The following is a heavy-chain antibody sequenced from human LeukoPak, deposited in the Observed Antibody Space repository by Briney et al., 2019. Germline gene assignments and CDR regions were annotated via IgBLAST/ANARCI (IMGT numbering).Heavy chain of an antibody. Sequence: GASVKVSCKASGGTFSSYAISWVRQAPGQGLEWMGGIIPIFGTANYAQKFQGRVTITADESTSTAYMELSSLRSEDTAVYYCARSKFDGSGWAFDYWGQGTLVTVSS. J-gene: IGHJ4*02. CDR1: GGTFSSYA. CDR2: IIPIFGTA. CDR3: ARSKFDGSGWAFDY. D-gene: IGHD6-19*01. V-gene: IGHV1-69*01.